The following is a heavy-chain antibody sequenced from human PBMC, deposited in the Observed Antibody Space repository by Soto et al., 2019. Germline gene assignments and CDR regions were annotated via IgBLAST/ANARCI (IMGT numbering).Heavy chain of an antibody. CDR1: GFTLKNYA. CDR3: AKWYCSGGSCYPTFDS. CDR2: ISGSGGST. J-gene: IGHJ4*02. D-gene: IGHD2-15*01. V-gene: IGHV3-23*01. Sequence: EVQLLESGGGFVQPGGSLRLSCAGSGFTLKNYAMSWVRQAPGKGLEWVSGISGSGGSTYYTDSVKGRFTMSRDNSKNTLYLQMNSLRTEDTAVYYCAKWYCSGGSCYPTFDSWGQGTLVTVSS.